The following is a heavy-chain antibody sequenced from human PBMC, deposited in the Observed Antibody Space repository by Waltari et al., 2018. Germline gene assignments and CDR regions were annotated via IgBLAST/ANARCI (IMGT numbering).Heavy chain of an antibody. J-gene: IGHJ5*02. Sequence: QVQLQQWGAGLLKPSETLSLTCAVYGGSFSGYYWSWIRQPPGKGLEWIGEINHSRSTNYNPSRKSRVTISVDTSKNQFSLKLSSVTAADTAVYYCARGLGYSSSWLRSWGQGTLVTVSS. V-gene: IGHV4-34*01. CDR3: ARGLGYSSSWLRS. CDR1: GGSFSGYY. D-gene: IGHD6-13*01. CDR2: INHSRST.